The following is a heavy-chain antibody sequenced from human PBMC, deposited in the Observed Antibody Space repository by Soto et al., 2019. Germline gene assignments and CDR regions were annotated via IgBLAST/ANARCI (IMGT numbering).Heavy chain of an antibody. CDR3: AMRLVMFTLFDP. CDR1: GFTFSSYA. D-gene: IGHD3-9*01. J-gene: IGHJ5*02. Sequence: GGSLRLSCAASGFTFSSYAMSWVRQAPGKGLEWVSAISGSGGSTYSADSVKGRFTISRDNSKNTLYLQMNSLRAEDTAVYYCAMRLVMFTLFDPWGQGTLVTVSS. V-gene: IGHV3-23*01. CDR2: ISGSGGST.